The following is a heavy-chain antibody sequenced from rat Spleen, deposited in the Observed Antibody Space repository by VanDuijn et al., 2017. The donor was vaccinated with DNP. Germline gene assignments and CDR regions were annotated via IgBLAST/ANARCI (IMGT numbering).Heavy chain of an antibody. V-gene: IGHV5-7*01. CDR3: ARLPFITMMD. Sequence: EVQLVESGGGLVQPGRSLKLSCAASGFTFSDYNMAWVRQAPKKGLEWVATISYDGSSTYYRDSVKGRFTISRDNAKSTLYLQMDSLRSEDTATYYCARLPFITMMDWGQGVMVTVSS. CDR1: GFTFSDYN. J-gene: IGHJ2*01. CDR2: ISYDGSST. D-gene: IGHD1-12*02.